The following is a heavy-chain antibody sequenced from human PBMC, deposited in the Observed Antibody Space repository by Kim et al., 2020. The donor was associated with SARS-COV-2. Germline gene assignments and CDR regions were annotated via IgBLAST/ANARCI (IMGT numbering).Heavy chain of an antibody. Sequence: SETLSLTCAVYGGSFSGYYWSWIRQPPGKGLEWIGEINHSGSTNYNPSLKSRVTISVDTSKNQFSLKLSSVTAADTAVYYCARGNPQGNYSSSSRGYYFDYWGQGTLVTVSS. V-gene: IGHV4-34*01. CDR2: INHSGST. CDR1: GGSFSGYY. D-gene: IGHD6-13*01. CDR3: ARGNPQGNYSSSSRGYYFDY. J-gene: IGHJ4*02.